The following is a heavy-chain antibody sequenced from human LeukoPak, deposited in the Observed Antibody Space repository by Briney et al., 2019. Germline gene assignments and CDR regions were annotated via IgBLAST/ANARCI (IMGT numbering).Heavy chain of an antibody. CDR3: ARKVTRKGGDAFDI. J-gene: IGHJ3*02. V-gene: IGHV4-59*01. CDR2: IYCSVST. CDR1: GDSLSSYY. Sequence: LETLSLTCTVSGDSLSSYYWSWIRETPGGGLGRMGYIYCSVSTSDNPSLKSRVTISIDTSTNQFSLKLSSVAAEDPAVYDCARKVTRKGGDAFDIWGQGTMVTVSS. D-gene: IGHD2-21*02.